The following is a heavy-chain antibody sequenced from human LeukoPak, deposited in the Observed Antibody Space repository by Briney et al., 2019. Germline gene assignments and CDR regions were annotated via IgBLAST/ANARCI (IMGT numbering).Heavy chain of an antibody. V-gene: IGHV5-51*01. CDR3: ARQAVPVAKYFQY. D-gene: IGHD2-2*01. J-gene: IGHJ1*01. CDR1: GYSFTSYW. Sequence: GESLKISCKGSGYSFTSYWIGWVRQTPGKGLEWMGIIYPGDSDTRYSPSFQGQVTISADKSISTAYLQWSSLKASDTAMYYCARQAVPVAKYFQYWGQGTLVTVSS. CDR2: IYPGDSDT.